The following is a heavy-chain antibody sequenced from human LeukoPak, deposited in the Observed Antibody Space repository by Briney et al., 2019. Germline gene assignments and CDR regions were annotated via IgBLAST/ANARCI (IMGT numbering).Heavy chain of an antibody. Sequence: SEALSLTRTVSGGSISSYYWSWIRQPPGKGLEWIGYIYYSGSTNYNPSLKSRVTISVDTSKNQFSLKLSSVTAADTAVYYCARDGGYGDYVPDYWGQGTLVTVSS. CDR1: GGSISSYY. V-gene: IGHV4-59*12. CDR3: ARDGGYGDYVPDY. D-gene: IGHD4-17*01. J-gene: IGHJ4*02. CDR2: IYYSGST.